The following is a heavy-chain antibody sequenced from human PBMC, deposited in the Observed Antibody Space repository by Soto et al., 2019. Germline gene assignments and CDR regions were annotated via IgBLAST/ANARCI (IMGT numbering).Heavy chain of an antibody. CDR1: GFTFSSYW. CDR3: ARVGYCSSTSCYYYYGMDV. J-gene: IGHJ6*02. CDR2: INSDGSST. Sequence: GGSLRLSCAASGFTFSSYWMHWVRQAPGKGLVWVSRINSDGSSTSYADSVKGRFTISRDNAKNTLYLQMNSLRAEDTAVYYCARVGYCSSTSCYYYYGMDVWGQGTTVTVSS. V-gene: IGHV3-74*01. D-gene: IGHD2-2*01.